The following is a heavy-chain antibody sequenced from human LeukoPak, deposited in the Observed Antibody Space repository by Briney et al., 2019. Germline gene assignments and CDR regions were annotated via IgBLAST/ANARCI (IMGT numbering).Heavy chain of an antibody. Sequence: SETLSLTCTVSGGSISSGSYYWSWIRQPAGKGLEWIGRIYTSGSTNYNPSLKSRVTMSVDTSKNQFSLKLTSVTAADTAVYYCATDSWSSISSGPDYWGQGTLVTVSS. CDR1: GGSISSGSYY. CDR3: ATDSWSSISSGPDY. J-gene: IGHJ4*02. CDR2: IYTSGST. V-gene: IGHV4-61*02.